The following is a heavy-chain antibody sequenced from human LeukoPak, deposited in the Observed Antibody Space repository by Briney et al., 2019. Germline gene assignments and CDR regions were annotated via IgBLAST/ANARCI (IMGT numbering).Heavy chain of an antibody. Sequence: GGSLRLSCAASGFTFSSSAMHWVRQAPGRGLEWVAIISYDGSDKYYADSVKGRFTISRDNSKKTLHLQMNSLRTEDTGVYYCARDCEEEQVVYPDYWGQGTLVSASS. CDR3: ARDCEEEQVVYPDY. CDR1: GFTFSSSA. D-gene: IGHD6-13*01. CDR2: ISYDGSDK. V-gene: IGHV3-30*04. J-gene: IGHJ4*02.